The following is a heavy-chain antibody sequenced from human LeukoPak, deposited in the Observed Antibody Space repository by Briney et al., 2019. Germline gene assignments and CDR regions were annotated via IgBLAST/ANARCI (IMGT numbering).Heavy chain of an antibody. CDR1: GFTFSSYS. J-gene: IGHJ4*02. Sequence: GGSLRLSCAASGFTFSSYSMSWVRQAPGKGLEWVSSISSSSTYRYYAASVKGRFTISRDNAKNSLYLQMNSLRAEDTAVYYCARSTYYYDSSGYYQDFDYWGQGTLVTVSS. V-gene: IGHV3-21*04. D-gene: IGHD3-22*01. CDR3: ARSTYYYDSSGYYQDFDY. CDR2: ISSSSTYR.